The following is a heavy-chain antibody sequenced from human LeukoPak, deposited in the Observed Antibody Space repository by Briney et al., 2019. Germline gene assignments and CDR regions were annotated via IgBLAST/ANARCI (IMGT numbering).Heavy chain of an antibody. J-gene: IGHJ4*02. D-gene: IGHD2-2*01. CDR3: ARLFVTSWAFDY. V-gene: IGHV5-51*01. CDR1: GYRFTNCW. CDR2: INPVDSDT. Sequence: GESLKISCKGSGYRFTNCWIGWVRQMPGKGLEWMGIINPVDSDTRYSPSFQGQVTISADKSISTTCLHWSSLKASDTAVYYCARLFVTSWAFDYWGEGTLVTVAS.